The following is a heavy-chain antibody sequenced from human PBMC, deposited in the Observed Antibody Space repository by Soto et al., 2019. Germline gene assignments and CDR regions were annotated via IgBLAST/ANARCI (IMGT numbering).Heavy chain of an antibody. D-gene: IGHD5-12*01. Sequence: SETLSLTCAVSGYSISSGYYWGWVRQPPGKGLECLGYIFNSGSAYYNPSLRSRVTISIDTSKDEFSLTLSSVTAADTAVYFCARGYSGYDYNFDYWGQGISVTVSS. J-gene: IGHJ4*02. V-gene: IGHV4-38-2*01. CDR3: ARGYSGYDYNFDY. CDR1: GYSISSGYY. CDR2: IFNSGSA.